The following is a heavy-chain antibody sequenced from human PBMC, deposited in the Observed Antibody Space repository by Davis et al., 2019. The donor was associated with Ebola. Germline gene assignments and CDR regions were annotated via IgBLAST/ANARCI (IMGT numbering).Heavy chain of an antibody. CDR3: ARNSAYDPNLFDY. Sequence: ASVKVSCKASGYTFTSYTIHWVRQAPGQRLEWMGWINAGNGNTKYSQKFQGRVTITRDTSASTASMELSSLRSEDTAVFYCARNSAYDPNLFDYWGQGTLVTVSS. D-gene: IGHD5-12*01. CDR1: GYTFTSYT. J-gene: IGHJ4*02. V-gene: IGHV1-3*01. CDR2: INAGNGNT.